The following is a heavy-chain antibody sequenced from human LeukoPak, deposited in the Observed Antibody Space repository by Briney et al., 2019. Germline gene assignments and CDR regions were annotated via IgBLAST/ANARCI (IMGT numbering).Heavy chain of an antibody. J-gene: IGHJ3*02. CDR3: ARERVVLRYFDWFPDAFDI. D-gene: IGHD3-9*01. CDR1: GGTFSSYA. CDR2: ISAYNGNT. Sequence: ASVKVSCKASGGTFSSYAISWVRQAPGQGLEWMGWISAYNGNTNYAQKLQGRVTMTTDTPTSTAYMELRSLRSDDTAVYYCARERVVLRYFDWFPDAFDIWGQGTMVTVSS. V-gene: IGHV1-18*01.